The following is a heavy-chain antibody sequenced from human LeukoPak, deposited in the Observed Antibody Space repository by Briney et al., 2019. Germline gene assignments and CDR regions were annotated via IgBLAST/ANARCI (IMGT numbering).Heavy chain of an antibody. CDR2: ISGAGIST. Sequence: GGSLRLSCAGSGFTFNTCAMNWVRQAPGKGLEWVSAISGAGISTYYADSVKGRFTISRDNAKNTLFLQMNSLRAEDTAVYYCAREDFGVDYWGQGTLVTVSS. CDR3: AREDFGVDY. J-gene: IGHJ4*02. V-gene: IGHV3-23*01. CDR1: GFTFNTCA. D-gene: IGHD3-10*01.